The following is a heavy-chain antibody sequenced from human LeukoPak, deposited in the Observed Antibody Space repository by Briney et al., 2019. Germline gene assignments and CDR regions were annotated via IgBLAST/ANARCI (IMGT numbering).Heavy chain of an antibody. Sequence: SETLSLTCTVSGGAISSHYWGWIRQPPGKGLEWIGYTYFSGNINYNPSLKSRVTISVDTSKTHFSLKLSSVTAAGTAVYYCARYDSSGYSIEYWGQGTQVTVAS. CDR1: GGAISSHY. V-gene: IGHV4-59*11. D-gene: IGHD3-22*01. CDR3: ARYDSSGYSIEY. J-gene: IGHJ4*02. CDR2: TYFSGNI.